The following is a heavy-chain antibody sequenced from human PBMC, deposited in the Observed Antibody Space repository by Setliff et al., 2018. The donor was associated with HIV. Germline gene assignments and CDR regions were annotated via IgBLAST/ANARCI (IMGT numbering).Heavy chain of an antibody. V-gene: IGHV3-23*01. CDR2: ISNIDGST. Sequence: PGGSLRLSCAVSEFTFGNSIIAWVRQAPGKGLEWVSTISNIDGSTYFADSVKGRFTISGDSSKNTVYLQLNSLRAEDTAVYFCARDDRWVYNDYLDYWGQGTLVTVSS. D-gene: IGHD3-10*01. J-gene: IGHJ4*02. CDR1: EFTFGNSI. CDR3: ARDDRWVYNDYLDY.